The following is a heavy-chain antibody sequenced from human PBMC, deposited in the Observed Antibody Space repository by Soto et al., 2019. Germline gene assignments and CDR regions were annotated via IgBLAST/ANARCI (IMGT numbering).Heavy chain of an antibody. Sequence: QVQLQETGPGLVKPSQTLSLTCTVSGGSISSGGYYWSWSRQHTGKGLEGIGYIYYSGSTYYNPSLKSRVTISVDTSKNQFYLTLNSVTAADTAVYYCARAFSLSSSPDYWGQGTLVTVSS. V-gene: IGHV4-31*03. D-gene: IGHD6-6*01. J-gene: IGHJ4*02. CDR2: IYYSGST. CDR1: GGSISSGGYY. CDR3: ARAFSLSSSPDY.